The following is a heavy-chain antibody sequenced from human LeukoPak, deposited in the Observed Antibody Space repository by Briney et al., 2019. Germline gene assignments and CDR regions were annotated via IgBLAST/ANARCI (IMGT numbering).Heavy chain of an antibody. V-gene: IGHV4-59*01. J-gene: IGHJ3*02. CDR2: IYYSGTT. CDR3: ARQYRTSTTCRTFDI. CDR1: GGSISRSY. Sequence: SETLSLTCTVSGGSISRSYWSWIRQPPGKGLEWIGYIYYSGTTNYNPSLKSRLTISVDTSNNQFSLKLSSVTAADTAVYYCARQYRTSTTCRTFDIWGQGTMVTVSS. D-gene: IGHD2-2*01.